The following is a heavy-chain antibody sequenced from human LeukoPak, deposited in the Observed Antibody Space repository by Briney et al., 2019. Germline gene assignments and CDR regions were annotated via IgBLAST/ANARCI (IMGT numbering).Heavy chain of an antibody. Sequence: SGPTLVKPTQTLTLTCTFSGFSLSTSGVGVGWIRQPPGKALECLALIYWDDDKRYSPSLKSRLTITKDTSKNQVVLTMTKMDPVDTATYYCAHHITMVRGVITNYYYYYMDVWGKGTTVTVSS. V-gene: IGHV2-5*02. D-gene: IGHD3-10*01. CDR3: AHHITMVRGVITNYYYYYMDV. CDR2: IYWDDDK. J-gene: IGHJ6*03. CDR1: GFSLSTSGVG.